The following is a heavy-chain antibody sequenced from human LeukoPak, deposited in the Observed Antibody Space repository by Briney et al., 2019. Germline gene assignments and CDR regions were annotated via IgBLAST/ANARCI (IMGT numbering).Heavy chain of an antibody. CDR2: VYYDGSP. J-gene: IGHJ4*02. Sequence: KPSETLSLTCTVSGVSISSTSYYWGWIRQPPGKGLEWIGSVYYDGSPYYNPSLKSRVTISVDTSKNQFSLKLSSVTAADTAVYYCATTPSLGFGEGRFDYWGQGTLVTVSS. CDR1: GVSISSTSYY. D-gene: IGHD3-10*01. CDR3: ATTPSLGFGEGRFDY. V-gene: IGHV4-39*07.